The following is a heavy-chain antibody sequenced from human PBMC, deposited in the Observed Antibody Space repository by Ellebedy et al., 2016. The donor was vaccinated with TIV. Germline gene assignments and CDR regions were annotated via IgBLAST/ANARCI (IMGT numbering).Heavy chain of an antibody. CDR3: ARDYEEGHFYNYRTPRFFDY. Sequence: AASVKVSCKASGGTFSSFAISWVRQAPGQGLEWMGGIIPIFGTANYAQKFQGRVTITADESASTAYMELNSLRSEDTAVYYCARDYEEGHFYNYRTPRFFDYWGQGTLVTVSS. D-gene: IGHD5-24*01. J-gene: IGHJ4*02. CDR2: IIPIFGTA. V-gene: IGHV1-69*13. CDR1: GGTFSSFA.